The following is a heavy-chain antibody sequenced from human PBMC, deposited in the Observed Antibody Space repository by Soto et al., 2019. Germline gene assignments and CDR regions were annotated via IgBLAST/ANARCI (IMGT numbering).Heavy chain of an antibody. V-gene: IGHV4-4*07. CDR2: IYTSGST. CDR1: GGSISSYY. D-gene: IGHD6-6*01. Sequence: PSETLSLTCTVSGGSISSYYWSWIRQPAGKGLEWIGRIYTSGSTNYNPSLKSRVTMSVDTSRNQFSLKLSSVTAADTAVYYCARPEYSSSYNWFDPWGQGTLVTVSS. J-gene: IGHJ5*02. CDR3: ARPEYSSSYNWFDP.